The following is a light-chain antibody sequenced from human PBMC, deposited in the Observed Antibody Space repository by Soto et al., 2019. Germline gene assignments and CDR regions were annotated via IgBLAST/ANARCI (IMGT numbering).Light chain of an antibody. Sequence: DIPMTQSRSTLSASVGARVSINCRASQSISSWLAWYQQKPGKAAKLLIYDASSLESGVPSRFSGSGSGTEFTLTISSLQPDDFATYYCQQYHRLTLGHGTKVDIK. V-gene: IGKV1-5*01. J-gene: IGKJ1*01. CDR1: QSISSW. CDR2: DAS. CDR3: QQYHRLT.